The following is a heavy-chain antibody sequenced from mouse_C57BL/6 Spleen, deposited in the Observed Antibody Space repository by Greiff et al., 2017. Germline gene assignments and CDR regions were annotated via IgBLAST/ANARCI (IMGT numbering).Heavy chain of an antibody. CDR2: IYPGDGDT. V-gene: IGHV1-82*01. CDR1: GYAFSSSW. Sequence: QVQLQQSGPELVKPGASVKISCKASGYAFSSSWMNWVKQRPGKGLEWIGRIYPGDGDTNYNGKFKGKATLTADKSSSTAYMQLSSLTSEDSAVYCCARYYDYDDGGYWYFDVWGTGTTVTVSS. D-gene: IGHD2-4*01. CDR3: ARYYDYDDGGYWYFDV. J-gene: IGHJ1*03.